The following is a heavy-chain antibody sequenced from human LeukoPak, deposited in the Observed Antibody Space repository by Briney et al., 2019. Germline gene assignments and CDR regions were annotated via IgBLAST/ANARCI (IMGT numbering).Heavy chain of an antibody. CDR1: GFTFSSYE. CDR3: ARVGWVLRYAFDI. CDR2: ISGSGSTK. J-gene: IGHJ3*02. D-gene: IGHD3-16*01. V-gene: IGHV3-48*03. Sequence: GGSPRLSCAASGFTFSSYEMNWVRQAPEKGLEWVSYISGSGSTKYYADSVKGRFTISRDNAKSSLYLQINSLRAEDTAVYYCARVGWVLRYAFDIWGQGAMVTVSS.